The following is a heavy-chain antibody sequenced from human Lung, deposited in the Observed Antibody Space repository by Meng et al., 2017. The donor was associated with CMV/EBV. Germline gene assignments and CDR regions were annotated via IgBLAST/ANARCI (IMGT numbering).Heavy chain of an antibody. CDR2: TYYRSKWYH. D-gene: IGHD4-23*01. CDR3: ARGINGGCGD. V-gene: IGHV6-1*01. J-gene: IGHJ4*02. CDR1: GDIVSSNSAA. Sequence: QEQRQQSGPGLVKPSQTLSLTCAISGDIVSSNSAAWHWIRQSPSRGLEWLGRTYYRSKWYHEYAVSVKSRITISPDTPKNQFSLQLNSMTPEDTAVYYCARGINGGCGDWGQGTLVTVSS.